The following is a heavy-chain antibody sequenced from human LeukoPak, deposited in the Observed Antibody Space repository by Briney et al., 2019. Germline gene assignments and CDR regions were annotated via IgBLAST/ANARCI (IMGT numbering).Heavy chain of an antibody. CDR3: ARDQYYYDSSGYFSY. Sequence: GGSLRLSCAASGFTFSNYAMTWVRQAPGKGLEWVAVIWYDGSNKYYADSVKGRFTISRDNSKNTLYLQMNSLRAEDTAVYYCARDQYYYDSSGYFSYWGQGTLVTVSS. CDR2: IWYDGSNK. V-gene: IGHV3-33*08. J-gene: IGHJ4*02. D-gene: IGHD3-22*01. CDR1: GFTFSNYA.